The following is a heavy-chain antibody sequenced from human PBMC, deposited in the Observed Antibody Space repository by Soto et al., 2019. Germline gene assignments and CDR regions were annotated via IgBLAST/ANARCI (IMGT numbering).Heavy chain of an antibody. D-gene: IGHD3-10*01. J-gene: IGHJ6*02. CDR1: GFTFSSYN. CDR3: AKGSMGDYYGMDV. V-gene: IGHV3-21*01. Sequence: EVQLVESGGGLVKPGGSLRLSCAASGFTFSSYNMNWVRQAPGKGLEWVSSISTSSSYIYYVDSVKGRFTISRDNAKNSLYLQMNSLRAEDTAVYYCAKGSMGDYYGMDVWGQETTVTVSS. CDR2: ISTSSSYI.